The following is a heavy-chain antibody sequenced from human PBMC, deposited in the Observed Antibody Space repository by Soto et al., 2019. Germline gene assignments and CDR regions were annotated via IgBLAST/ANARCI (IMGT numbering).Heavy chain of an antibody. CDR3: AKTKWPVRGVSDY. V-gene: IGHV3-23*01. Sequence: EVQLLESGGGLVQPGGSLRLSCAASGFTFSSYAMSWVRQTPGKGLEWVSAISGSGGSTYYADSVKGRFTISRDNSKNTLYLQMNSLRAEDTAVYYCAKTKWPVRGVSDYWGQGTLVTVSS. CDR2: ISGSGGST. D-gene: IGHD3-10*02. CDR1: GFTFSSYA. J-gene: IGHJ4*02.